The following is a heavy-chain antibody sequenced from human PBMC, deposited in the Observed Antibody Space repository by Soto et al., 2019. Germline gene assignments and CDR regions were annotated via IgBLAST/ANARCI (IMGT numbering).Heavy chain of an antibody. D-gene: IGHD1-1*01. CDR3: ERDRYLVNYYGMDV. CDR1: GFTVSSNY. CDR2: IYSGGST. Sequence: GGSLRLSCAASGFTVSSNYMSWVRQAPGKGLEWVSIIYSGGSTYYADSVKGRFTISRDNSKNTLYLQMNSLRAEDTAVYYCERDRYLVNYYGMDVWGQGTTVTVSS. V-gene: IGHV3-53*01. J-gene: IGHJ6*02.